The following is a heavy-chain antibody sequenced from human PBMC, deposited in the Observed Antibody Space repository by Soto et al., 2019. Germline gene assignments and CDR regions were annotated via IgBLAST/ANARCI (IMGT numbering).Heavy chain of an antibody. CDR3: ARHGYYYGSGSYQYGMDA. Sequence: PSETLSLTCTVSGGSISSSSYYWGWIRQPPGKGLEWIGSIYYSGSTYYSPSLKSRVTISVDTSKNQFSLKLSSVTAADTAVYYCARHGYYYGSGSYQYGMDAWGQGTTVTVSS. CDR1: GGSISSSSYY. CDR2: IYYSGST. V-gene: IGHV4-39*01. J-gene: IGHJ6*02. D-gene: IGHD3-10*01.